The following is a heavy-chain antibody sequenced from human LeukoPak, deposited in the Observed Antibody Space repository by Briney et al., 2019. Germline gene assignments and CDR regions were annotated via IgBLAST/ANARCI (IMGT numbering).Heavy chain of an antibody. CDR2: ISGSGGST. Sequence: GGSLRLSCAASGFTFSSYAMSWVRQAPGKGLEWVSAISGSGGSTYYADSVKGRFTISRDNSKNTLYLQMNSLRAEDTAEYYCAKDYYYDSSGPNWFDPWGQGTLVTVSS. D-gene: IGHD3-22*01. V-gene: IGHV3-23*01. CDR1: GFTFSSYA. J-gene: IGHJ5*02. CDR3: AKDYYYDSSGPNWFDP.